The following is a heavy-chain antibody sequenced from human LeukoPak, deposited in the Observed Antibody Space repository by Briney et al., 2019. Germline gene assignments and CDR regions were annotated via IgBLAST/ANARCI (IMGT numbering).Heavy chain of an antibody. D-gene: IGHD3-3*01. J-gene: IGHJ6*02. V-gene: IGHV1-69*13. CDR3: ASPVLRFLERGHYGMDV. CDR1: GGTFSSYA. CDR2: IIPIFGTA. Sequence: ASVKVSCKASGGTFSSYAISWVRQAPGQGLEWMGGIIPIFGTANYAQKFQGRVTITADESTSTAYMELSSLRSEDTAVYYCASPVLRFLERGHYGMDVWGQGTTVTVSS.